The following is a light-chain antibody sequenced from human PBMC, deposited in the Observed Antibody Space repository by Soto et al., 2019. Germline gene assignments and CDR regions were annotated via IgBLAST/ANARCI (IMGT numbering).Light chain of an antibody. CDR2: AAS. Sequence: IQLTQSPSSLSASVGERVTITCRASQGISSYLAWYQQKPWKAPKLLIYAASTLQSGVPSRFSGSGSGTDFTLTISSLQPEDFATYYCLQLNSYPITFGQGTRLEIK. CDR3: LQLNSYPIT. CDR1: QGISSY. J-gene: IGKJ5*01. V-gene: IGKV1-9*01.